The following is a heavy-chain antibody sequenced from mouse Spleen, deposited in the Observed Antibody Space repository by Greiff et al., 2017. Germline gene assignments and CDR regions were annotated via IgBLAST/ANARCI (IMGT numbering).Heavy chain of an antibody. CDR3: ARAYYRYDGNYYAMDY. Sequence: QVQLQQSGAELVKPGASVKISCKASGYAFSSYWMNWVKQRPGKGLEWIGQIYPGDGDTNYNGKFKGKATLTADKSSSTAYMQLSSLTSEDSAVYFCARAYYRYDGNYYAMDYWGQGTSVTVSS. J-gene: IGHJ4*01. D-gene: IGHD2-14*01. CDR2: IYPGDGDT. CDR1: GYAFSSYW. V-gene: IGHV1-80*01.